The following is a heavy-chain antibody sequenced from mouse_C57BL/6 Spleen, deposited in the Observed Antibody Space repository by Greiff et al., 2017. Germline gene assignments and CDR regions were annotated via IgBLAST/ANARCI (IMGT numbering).Heavy chain of an antibody. Sequence: VQLQQSGAELVRPGTSVKVSCTASGYAFTNYLIEWVKQRPGQGLEWIGVINPGSGGTNYNEKFKGKATLTADKSSSTAYMQLSSLTSEDSAVYFCARSDSSGYGFAYWGQGTLVTVSA. D-gene: IGHD3-2*02. V-gene: IGHV1-54*01. CDR1: GYAFTNYL. J-gene: IGHJ3*01. CDR2: INPGSGGT. CDR3: ARSDSSGYGFAY.